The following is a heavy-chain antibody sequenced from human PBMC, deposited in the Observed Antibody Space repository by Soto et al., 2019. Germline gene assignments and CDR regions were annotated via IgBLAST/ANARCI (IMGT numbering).Heavy chain of an antibody. CDR2: INAGNGNT. D-gene: IGHD2-21*02. CDR3: AREAPHIVVVTQVYFGY. V-gene: IGHV1-3*01. CDR1: GYTFTSYA. Sequence: ASVKVSCKASGYTFTSYAMHWVRQAPGQRLEWMGWINAGNGNTKYSQKFQGRVTITRDTSASTAYMELSSLRSEDTAVYYCAREAPHIVVVTQVYFGYWGQGTLVTVS. J-gene: IGHJ4*02.